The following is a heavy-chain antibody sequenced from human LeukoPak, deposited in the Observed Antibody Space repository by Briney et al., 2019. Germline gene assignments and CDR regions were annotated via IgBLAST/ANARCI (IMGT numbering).Heavy chain of an antibody. Sequence: GASVKVSCKASGYTFTGYYMHWVRQAPGQGLEWMGRINPNSGGTNYAQKFQGRVTMTRDTSISIAYMELSRLRSDDTAVYYCARVRRYSGSYYIDYWGQGTLVTVSS. CDR2: INPNSGGT. D-gene: IGHD1-26*01. CDR1: GYTFTGYY. CDR3: ARVRRYSGSYYIDY. V-gene: IGHV1-2*06. J-gene: IGHJ4*02.